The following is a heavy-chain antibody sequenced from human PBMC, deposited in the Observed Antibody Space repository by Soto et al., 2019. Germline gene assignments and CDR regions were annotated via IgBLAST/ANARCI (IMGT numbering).Heavy chain of an antibody. J-gene: IGHJ6*02. Sequence: SETLSLTCAVSGGSISSGGYSCNWIRQPPGKGLEWIGYIYHSGSTYYNPSLKSRVTISVDRSKNQFSLKLSSVTAADTAVYYCARVPDVWGQGSTVPVAS. CDR2: IYHSGST. V-gene: IGHV4-30-2*01. CDR1: GGSISSGGYS. CDR3: ARVPDV.